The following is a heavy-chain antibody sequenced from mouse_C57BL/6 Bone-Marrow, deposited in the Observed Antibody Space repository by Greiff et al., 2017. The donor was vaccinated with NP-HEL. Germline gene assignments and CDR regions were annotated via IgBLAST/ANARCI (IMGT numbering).Heavy chain of an antibody. V-gene: IGHV1-69*01. CDR1: GYTFTSYW. CDR2: IDPSDSYN. J-gene: IGHJ1*03. Sequence: VQLQQPGAELVLPGASVKLSCKASGYTFTSYWMHWVKQRPGQGLEWIGEIDPSDSYNTYNQKFTGKSTLTVDKSSSTAYMQLSSLTSEDSAGYYCARKTYYSNWYFDVWGTGTTVTVSS. CDR3: ARKTYYSNWYFDV. D-gene: IGHD2-5*01.